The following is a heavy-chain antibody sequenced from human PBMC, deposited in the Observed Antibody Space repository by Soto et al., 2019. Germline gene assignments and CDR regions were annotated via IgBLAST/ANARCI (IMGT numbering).Heavy chain of an antibody. J-gene: IGHJ6*02. CDR1: GDSVSSNSAG. CDR2: TYYKSKWNN. V-gene: IGHV6-1*01. Sequence: SQTLLTCVISGDSVSSNSAGWNWIRQSPSRGLEWLGRTYYKSKWNNDYALSVKSRITINPDTSKNQFSLHLYSVTPEDTAVYYCTGITWFRGMDVWGQGTPVTVSS. CDR3: TGITWFRGMDV. D-gene: IGHD3-10*01.